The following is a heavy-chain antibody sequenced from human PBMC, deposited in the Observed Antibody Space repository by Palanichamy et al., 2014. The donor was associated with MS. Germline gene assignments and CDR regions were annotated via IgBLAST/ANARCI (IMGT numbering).Heavy chain of an antibody. CDR2: IRSKANGYAT. CDR3: TRTGYSSSWGLDY. Sequence: EVQLVESGGGLVQPGGSLKLSCAASGFTFSGSAMHWVRQASGKGLEWVGRIRSKANGYATAYAASVNGRFTISRDDSKNTAYLQMNSLKTEDTAVYYCTRTGYSSSWGLDYWGHGTLVTVSS. D-gene: IGHD6-13*01. V-gene: IGHV3-73*02. CDR1: GFTFSGSA. J-gene: IGHJ4*01.